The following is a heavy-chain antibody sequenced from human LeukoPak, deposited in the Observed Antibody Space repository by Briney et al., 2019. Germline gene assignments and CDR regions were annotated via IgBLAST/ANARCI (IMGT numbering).Heavy chain of an antibody. V-gene: IGHV3-9*01. CDR3: AKDSSSSCFNWFDP. D-gene: IGHD6-13*01. J-gene: IGHJ5*02. CDR1: GFTFDDYA. Sequence: PGRSLRLSCAASGFTFDDYAMHWVRQAPGKGLEGVSGISWNSGSIGYADSVKGRFTISRDNAKNSLYLQMNSLSAEDTALYSCAKDSSSSCFNWFDPWGQGTLVTVSA. CDR2: ISWNSGSI.